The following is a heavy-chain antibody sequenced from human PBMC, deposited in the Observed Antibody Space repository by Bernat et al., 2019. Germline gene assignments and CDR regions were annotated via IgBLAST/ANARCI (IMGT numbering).Heavy chain of an antibody. V-gene: IGHV3-23*01. J-gene: IGHJ3*02. CDR3: AKDRMGCSSTSCYMTDAFDI. Sequence: EVQLLESGGGLVQPGGSLRLSCAASGFTFSSYAMSWVRQAPGNGLEWVSAISGSGGSTYYADSVKGRFTISRDNSKNTLYLQMNSLRAEDTAVYYCAKDRMGCSSTSCYMTDAFDIWGQGTMVTVSS. D-gene: IGHD2-2*02. CDR1: GFTFSSYA. CDR2: ISGSGGST.